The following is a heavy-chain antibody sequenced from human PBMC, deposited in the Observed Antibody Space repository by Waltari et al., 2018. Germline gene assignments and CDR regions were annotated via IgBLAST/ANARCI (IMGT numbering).Heavy chain of an antibody. Sequence: EVQLVESGGGLVQPGGSLKLSCAASGFTFSGSAMHWVRQASGKGLEWVGRIRSKANSYATAYAASVKGRFTISRDDSKNTAYLQMISLKTEDTAVYYCTHSSSSYPWGQGTLVTVSS. V-gene: IGHV3-73*02. CDR2: IRSKANSYAT. J-gene: IGHJ5*02. CDR1: GFTFSGSA. CDR3: THSSSSYP. D-gene: IGHD6-6*01.